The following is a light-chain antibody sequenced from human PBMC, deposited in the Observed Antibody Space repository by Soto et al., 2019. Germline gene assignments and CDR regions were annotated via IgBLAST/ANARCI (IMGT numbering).Light chain of an antibody. Sequence: IVMTQSPATVSASPGERVTLSCRASQSVSGNVAWYQQKPGQPPRLLVYGASTTATDIPARFFGSGSETEFTLTITRLQSEDFGTYYCQQFNTWPRTLGQGTKVEIK. J-gene: IGKJ1*01. CDR3: QQFNTWPRT. V-gene: IGKV3-15*01. CDR2: GAS. CDR1: QSVSGN.